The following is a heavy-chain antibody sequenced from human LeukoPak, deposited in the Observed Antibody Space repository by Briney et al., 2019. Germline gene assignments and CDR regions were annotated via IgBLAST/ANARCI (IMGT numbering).Heavy chain of an antibody. CDR3: ARETMNGDYDY. V-gene: IGHV4-59*01. CDR2: IYYSGST. D-gene: IGHD4-17*01. Sequence: SETLSLTCTVSGGSISSYYWSWIRQPPGKGLEWIGYIYYSGSTNYNPSLKSRVTISVDTSKNQFSLKLSSVTAADTAVYYCARETMNGDYDYWGQGTLVTVSS. CDR1: GGSISSYY. J-gene: IGHJ4*02.